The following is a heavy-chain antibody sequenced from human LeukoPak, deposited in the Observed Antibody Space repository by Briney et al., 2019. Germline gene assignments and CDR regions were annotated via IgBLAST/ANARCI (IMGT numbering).Heavy chain of an antibody. V-gene: IGHV4-28*03. CDR1: GYSISSSNW. Sequence: SETLSLTCAVSGYSISSSNWWGWIRQPPGKGLEWIGYIYHSGSTYYNPSLKSRVTISVDRSKNQFSLKLSSVTAADTAVYYCAREVGYCSGGSCSIGAFDIWGQGTMVTVSS. CDR2: IYHSGST. J-gene: IGHJ3*02. D-gene: IGHD2-15*01. CDR3: AREVGYCSGGSCSIGAFDI.